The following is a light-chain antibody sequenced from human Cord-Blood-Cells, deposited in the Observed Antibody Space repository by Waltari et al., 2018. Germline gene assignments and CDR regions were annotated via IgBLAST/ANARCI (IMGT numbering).Light chain of an antibody. CDR1: SSTNGSGSE. Sequence: VLSPPLSVAGAPGQSGTISCNGSSSTNGSGSEVHWSQQLPGTAPKLLIYGNINRPSGVPDRFSGSKSGTSASLAITGLQAEDEADYYCQSYDSSLSVNYVFGTGTKVTV. CDR2: GNI. CDR3: QSYDSSLSVNYV. J-gene: IGLJ1*01. V-gene: IGLV1-40*01.